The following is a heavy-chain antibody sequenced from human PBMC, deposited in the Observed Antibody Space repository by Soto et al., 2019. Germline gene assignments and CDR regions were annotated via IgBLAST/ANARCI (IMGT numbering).Heavy chain of an antibody. Sequence: SETLSLTCTVSGGSISSYYWSWIRQPPGKGLEWIGYIYYSGSTNYNPSLKSRVTISVDTSKNQFFLKLGSVTASDKAVYYWARESRITIFGVVRTEGGGMDVWGQGTTVTVSS. J-gene: IGHJ6*02. V-gene: IGHV4-59*01. D-gene: IGHD3-3*01. CDR2: IYYSGST. CDR3: ARESRITIFGVVRTEGGGMDV. CDR1: GGSISSYY.